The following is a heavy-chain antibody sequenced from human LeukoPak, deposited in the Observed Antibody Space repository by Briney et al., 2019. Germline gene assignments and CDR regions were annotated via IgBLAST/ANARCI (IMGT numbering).Heavy chain of an antibody. D-gene: IGHD1-26*01. CDR3: ARYSGSYYSLNYYYGMDV. CDR2: ISSSSSYI. J-gene: IGHJ6*02. CDR1: GFTFSSYS. Sequence: GGSLRLSCAASGFTFSSYSMNWVRQAPGKGLEWVSSISSSSSYIYYADSVKGRFTISRDNAKNSLYLQMNSLRAEDTAVHYCARYSGSYYSLNYYYGMDVWGQGTTVTVSS. V-gene: IGHV3-21*01.